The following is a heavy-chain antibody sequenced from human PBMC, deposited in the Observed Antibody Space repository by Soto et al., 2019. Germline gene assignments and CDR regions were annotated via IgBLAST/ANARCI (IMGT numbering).Heavy chain of an antibody. Sequence: PSETLSLTCTVSGDSITNSDYSWGWIRQPPDKGLEWIGSVPYGGNTYYSPSLKSRVIISVDTSNNQFSLKLSSVTTTDTAVYYCARRPARGDTYFDSWGQGTLVTVSS. D-gene: IGHD2-21*02. CDR2: VPYGGNT. V-gene: IGHV4-39*01. CDR1: GDSITNSDYS. CDR3: ARRPARGDTYFDS. J-gene: IGHJ4*02.